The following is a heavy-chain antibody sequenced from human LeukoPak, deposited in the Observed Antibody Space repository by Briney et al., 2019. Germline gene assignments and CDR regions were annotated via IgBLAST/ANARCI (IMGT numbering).Heavy chain of an antibody. CDR2: ISSSPTYI. J-gene: IGHJ4*02. V-gene: IGHV3-21*01. CDR3: ARARRLVSYFDY. CDR1: GFTFSSYS. D-gene: IGHD6-25*01. Sequence: GGSLRLSCAVSGFTFSSYSMNWVRQAPGKGLEWVSSISSSPTYIYYADSVKGRFTVSRDNTKNSLYLQMNSLRAEDTAVYYCARARRLVSYFDYWGQGTLVTVSS.